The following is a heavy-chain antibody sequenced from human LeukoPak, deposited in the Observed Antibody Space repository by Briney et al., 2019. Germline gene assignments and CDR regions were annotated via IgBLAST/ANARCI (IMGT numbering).Heavy chain of an antibody. CDR1: GASISSNNYY. CDR2: IYSSGNT. J-gene: IGHJ3*02. CDR3: VSTESLPDAFDI. V-gene: IGHV4-39*01. Sequence: RSETLSLTCTVSGASISSNNYYWGWVRQPPGKGLEWIGNIYSSGNTYYNASLKSRVTIYIDTSKNQFSLNLSSVTAADTAVYYCVSTESLPDAFDIWGQGTMVTVSS.